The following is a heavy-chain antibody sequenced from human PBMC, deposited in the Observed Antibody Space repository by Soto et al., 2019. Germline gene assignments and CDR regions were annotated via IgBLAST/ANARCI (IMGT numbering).Heavy chain of an antibody. CDR1: GGSISSGDYY. J-gene: IGHJ6*02. D-gene: IGHD5-18*01. CDR3: AREGYSYGGYYYYGMDV. CDR2: IYYSGST. Sequence: PSETLSLTCTVSGGSISSGDYYWSRIRQPPGKGLEWIGYIYYSGSTYYNPSLKSRVTISVDTSKNQFSLKLSSVTAADTAVYYCAREGYSYGGYYYYGMDVWGQGTTVTVSS. V-gene: IGHV4-30-4*01.